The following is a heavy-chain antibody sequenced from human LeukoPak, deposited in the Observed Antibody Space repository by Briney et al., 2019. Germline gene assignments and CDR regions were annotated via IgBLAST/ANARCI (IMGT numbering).Heavy chain of an antibody. J-gene: IGHJ3*02. CDR1: GFTFSSYS. CDR3: AATMVRGVMVAFDI. D-gene: IGHD3-10*01. CDR2: VSSSSSYI. Sequence: GGSLRLSCAASGFTFSSYSMNWVRQAPGKGLEWVSSVSSSSSYIYYADSVKGRFTISRDNAKNSLYLQMNSLRAEDTAVYYCAATMVRGVMVAFDIWGQGTMVTVSS. V-gene: IGHV3-21*01.